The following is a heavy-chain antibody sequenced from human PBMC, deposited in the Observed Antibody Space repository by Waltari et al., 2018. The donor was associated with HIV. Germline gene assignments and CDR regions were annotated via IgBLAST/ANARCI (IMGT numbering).Heavy chain of an antibody. CDR3: ARVRPADQRYLDY. V-gene: IGHV4-38-2*02. D-gene: IGHD6-25*01. J-gene: IGHJ4*02. Sequence: VQLQESGPGLVRPSETLSLSCSVSGFSITTGYYWGWVRQPPGKGLELIGYIYHTGSAYYHPSLKSRVSISVDTSKNQFSLKVNSMTASDAAVYYCARVRPADQRYLDYWGQGTLVTVSS. CDR2: IYHTGSA. CDR1: GFSITTGYY.